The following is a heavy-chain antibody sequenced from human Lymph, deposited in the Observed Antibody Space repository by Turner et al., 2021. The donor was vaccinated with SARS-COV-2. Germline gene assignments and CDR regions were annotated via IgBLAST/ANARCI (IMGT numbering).Heavy chain of an antibody. D-gene: IGHD3-16*01. CDR1: GFTFNSYA. Sequence: QVKLVESGGSVVKPGRSLRLSCAASGFTFNSYAMHRVRQVPGQGLEWVAVVEYDRGNKDYADSVKGRFTISRANSKKTLYLQMNSLRAEDTSVYYCARVLCLRGMFDYWGQGTLVTVSS. CDR2: VEYDRGNK. J-gene: IGHJ4*02. CDR3: ARVLCLRGMFDY. V-gene: IGHV3-30-3*01.